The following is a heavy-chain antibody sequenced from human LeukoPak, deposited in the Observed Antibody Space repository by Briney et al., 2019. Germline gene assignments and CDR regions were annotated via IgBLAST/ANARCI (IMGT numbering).Heavy chain of an antibody. V-gene: IGHV3-23*01. CDR3: AKSYELLYDAFDI. J-gene: IGHJ3*02. CDR1: EFTFSNYW. CDR2: ISGSGGST. Sequence: GGSLRLSCVASEFTFSNYWMTWVRQAPGKGLEWVSAISGSGGSTYYADSVKGRFTISRDNSKNTLYLQMNSLRAEDTAAYYCAKSYELLYDAFDIWGQGTMVTVSS. D-gene: IGHD2/OR15-2a*01.